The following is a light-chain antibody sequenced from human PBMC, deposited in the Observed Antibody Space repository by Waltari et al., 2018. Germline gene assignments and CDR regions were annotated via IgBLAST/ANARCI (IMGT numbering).Light chain of an antibody. Sequence: SYVLTQPPSVSVAPGKTARITCRGNNIGSKSVHWYQQQPGQAPVLVVYDDSDRPSGIPERFSGSNSGNPATLTISRVEAGDEADYYCQVWDSSSDHPVFGGGTKLTVL. CDR2: DDS. V-gene: IGLV3-21*03. CDR1: NIGSKS. CDR3: QVWDSSSDHPV. J-gene: IGLJ2*01.